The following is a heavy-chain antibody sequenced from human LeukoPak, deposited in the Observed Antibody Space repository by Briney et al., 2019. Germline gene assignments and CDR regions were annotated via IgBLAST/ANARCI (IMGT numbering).Heavy chain of an antibody. Sequence: SETLSLTCTVSGGSVSSGSNCCGWIRQPPGKGLEWIGYIYYSGSTNYNPSLKSRVTISVDTSKNQFSLRLISVTAADTAVYYCARGRGFGWYYFDYWGQGTLVTVSS. CDR2: IYYSGST. D-gene: IGHD6-19*01. CDR1: GGSVSSGSNC. V-gene: IGHV4-61*01. J-gene: IGHJ4*02. CDR3: ARGRGFGWYYFDY.